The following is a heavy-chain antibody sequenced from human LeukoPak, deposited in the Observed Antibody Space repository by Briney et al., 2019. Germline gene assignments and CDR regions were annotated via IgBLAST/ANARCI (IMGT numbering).Heavy chain of an antibody. D-gene: IGHD3-9*01. CDR2: IIPIFGTA. Sequence: SVKVSCKASGGTFSSYAISWVRQAPGQGLEWMGGIIPIFGTANYAQKFQGRVTITADESTSTAYMELSSLRSEDTAVYYCARDNRPSITIFDWPGAFDIWGQGTMVTVSS. J-gene: IGHJ3*02. CDR3: ARDNRPSITIFDWPGAFDI. CDR1: GGTFSSYA. V-gene: IGHV1-69*13.